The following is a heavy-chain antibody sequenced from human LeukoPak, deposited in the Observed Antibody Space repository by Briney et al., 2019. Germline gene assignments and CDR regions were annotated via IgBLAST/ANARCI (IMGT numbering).Heavy chain of an antibody. CDR2: IHYSGNT. J-gene: IGHJ4*02. V-gene: IGHV4-59*08. Sequence: PSETLSLTCTVSGASISAYSWSWIRQPPGKGLEWIGCIHYSGNTHCNPSLESRVTLSVDTSKDQFSLKLSSVTAADTAVYYCARHGRESRYFDWLLYYIDHWGQGALVTVSS. CDR1: GASISAYS. D-gene: IGHD3-9*01. CDR3: ARHGRESRYFDWLLYYIDH.